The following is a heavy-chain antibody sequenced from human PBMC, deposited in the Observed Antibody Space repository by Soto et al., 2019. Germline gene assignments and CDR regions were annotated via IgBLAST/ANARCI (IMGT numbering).Heavy chain of an antibody. CDR1: GGSISSGGYY. Sequence: QVQLQESGPGLVRPSQTLSLTCTVSGGSISSGGYYWSWIRQHPGKGLGWIGYIYYSGSTYYNPSLKSRVTIAVDTSKNQFSLKLSSVTAADTAVYYCARGGRRSPAMDVWGQGTTVTVSS. CDR2: IYYSGST. CDR3: ARGGRRSPAMDV. J-gene: IGHJ6*02. V-gene: IGHV4-31*03.